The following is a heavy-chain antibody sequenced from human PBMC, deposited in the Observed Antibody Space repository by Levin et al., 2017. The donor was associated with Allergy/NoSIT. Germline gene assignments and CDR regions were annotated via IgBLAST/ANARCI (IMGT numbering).Heavy chain of an antibody. CDR3: ARMNYGSGSNLSDY. J-gene: IGHJ4*02. V-gene: IGHV3-49*03. D-gene: IGHD3-10*01. Sequence: GGSLRLSCAASGFSFGDYGMSWFRQAPGKGLEWVGFIRSEAYGATTEYAASVKDRFTISRDDSKSIVYVQMNSLKTEDTAVYYCARMNYGSGSNLSDYWGQGTLVTVSS. CDR1: GFSFGDYG. CDR2: IRSEAYGATT.